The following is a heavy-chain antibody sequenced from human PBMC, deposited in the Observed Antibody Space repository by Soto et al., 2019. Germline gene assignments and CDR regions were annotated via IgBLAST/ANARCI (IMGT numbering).Heavy chain of an antibody. CDR3: AREGGSSSRHYYYYGMDL. CDR2: IIPIFGTA. D-gene: IGHD6-6*01. CDR1: GGTFSSYA. Sequence: SVKVSCKASGGTFSSYAISWVRQAPGQGLEWMGGIIPIFGTANYAQKFQGRVTITADESTSTAYMELSSLRSEDTAVYYCAREGGSSSRHYYYYGMDLWGQGTTVTVSS. J-gene: IGHJ6*02. V-gene: IGHV1-69*13.